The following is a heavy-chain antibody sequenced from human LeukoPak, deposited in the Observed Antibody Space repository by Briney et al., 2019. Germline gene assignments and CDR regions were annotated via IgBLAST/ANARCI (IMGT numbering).Heavy chain of an antibody. D-gene: IGHD4-17*01. V-gene: IGHV4-31*03. CDR1: GGSISSGGYY. CDR2: IYYSGST. CDR3: ARYGDYDANWFDP. Sequence: SQTLSLTCTVSGGSISSGGYYWSWIRQHPGKGLEWIGYIYYSGSTYYNPSLKSRVTISVDTSKNQFSLKLSSVTAADTAVYYCARYGDYDANWFDPWGQGTLVTVSS. J-gene: IGHJ5*02.